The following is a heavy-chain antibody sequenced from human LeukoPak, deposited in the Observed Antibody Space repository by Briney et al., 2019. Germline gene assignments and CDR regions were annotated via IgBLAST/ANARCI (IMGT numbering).Heavy chain of an antibody. CDR2: IYYSGST. J-gene: IGHJ4*02. CDR1: GDSISSGSYS. CDR3: ARGRGSSPAAPTQYYFDY. V-gene: IGHV4-30-4*07. D-gene: IGHD2-2*01. Sequence: PSETLSLTCAVSGDSISSGSYSWSWIRQPPGKGLEWIGHIYYSGSTYYNPSLKSRVTISVDTSKNQFSLKLSSVTAADTAVYYCARGRGSSPAAPTQYYFDYWGQGTLVTVSS.